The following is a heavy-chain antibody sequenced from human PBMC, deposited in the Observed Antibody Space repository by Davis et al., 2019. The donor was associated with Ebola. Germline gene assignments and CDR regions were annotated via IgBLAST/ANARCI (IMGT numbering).Heavy chain of an antibody. Sequence: ASVKVSCKASGYTFTSYDINWVRQATGQGLEWMGWMNPNSGDTGSAQKFQGRVTMTRNTSISTAYMELSSLRSEDTAVYYCARGRRIAVAGTDYWGQGTLVTVSS. D-gene: IGHD6-19*01. CDR3: ARGRRIAVAGTDY. CDR1: GYTFTSYD. J-gene: IGHJ4*02. V-gene: IGHV1-8*01. CDR2: MNPNSGDT.